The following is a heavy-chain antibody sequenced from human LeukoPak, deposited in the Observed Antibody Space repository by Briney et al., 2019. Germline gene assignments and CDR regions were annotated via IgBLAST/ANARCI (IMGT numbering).Heavy chain of an antibody. V-gene: IGHV1-24*01. J-gene: IGHJ4*02. CDR2: LDPEDGET. CDR3: VRGRTGSIATAGRY. CDR1: GSTLTEFS. Sequence: ASVKVSCKLSGSTLTEFSIHWVRQAHGKGLEWLGGLDPEDGETTLPQKFQDRVALTADTSTSTAYMDMSRLRSEDTAVYFCVRGRTGSIATAGRYWGRGTLVTVSS. D-gene: IGHD6-6*01.